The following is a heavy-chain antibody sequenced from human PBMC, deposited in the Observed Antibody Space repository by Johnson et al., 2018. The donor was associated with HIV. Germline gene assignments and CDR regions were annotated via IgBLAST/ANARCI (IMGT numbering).Heavy chain of an antibody. CDR1: GFTFSNAW. CDR2: ISGSGGRT. J-gene: IGHJ3*02. Sequence: VQLVESGGGLVQPGGSLRLSCAASGFTFSNAWMSWVRQAPGKGLEWVSGISGSGGRTYYADSVKGRFTISRDNSKNTLYLQMNSLRAEDTAIYYCAKEGYDYVWGSYRYTFGAFDIWGQGTMVTVSS. CDR3: AKEGYDYVWGSYRYTFGAFDI. D-gene: IGHD3-16*02. V-gene: IGHV3-23*04.